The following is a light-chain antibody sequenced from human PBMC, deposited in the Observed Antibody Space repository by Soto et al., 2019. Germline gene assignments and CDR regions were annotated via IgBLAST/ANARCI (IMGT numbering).Light chain of an antibody. V-gene: IGLV2-11*01. CDR2: DVS. J-gene: IGLJ1*01. CDR3: CADAGSYPYV. Sequence: QSALTQPRSVSGSPGQSVTISCTGTSSDVGGYNYVSWYQQHPGKAPKLMIYDVSKRPSGVPDRFSGSKSGNTASLTISGLQDEDDADYYCCADAGSYPYVFGTGTKLTVL. CDR1: SSDVGGYNY.